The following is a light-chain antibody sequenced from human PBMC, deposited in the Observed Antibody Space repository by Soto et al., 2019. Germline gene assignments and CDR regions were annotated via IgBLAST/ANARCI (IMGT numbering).Light chain of an antibody. Sequence: EIVLTQSPATLSLSPGERATLSCRASQSVSSYLAWYQQKPGQAPSLLIYEASKRATGIPARFSGSGSGTDFTLTISRLETEDFAVYFCQQRSNWPLTFGGGTKAEI. CDR1: QSVSSY. V-gene: IGKV3-11*01. CDR2: EAS. J-gene: IGKJ4*01. CDR3: QQRSNWPLT.